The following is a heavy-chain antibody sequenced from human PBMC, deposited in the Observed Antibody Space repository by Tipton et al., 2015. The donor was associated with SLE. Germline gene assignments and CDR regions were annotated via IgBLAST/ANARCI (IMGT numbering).Heavy chain of an antibody. CDR2: IRYDGSNK. V-gene: IGHV3-30*02. Sequence: SLRLSCAASGFTFSSYGIHWVRQAPGKGLEWVAFIRYDGSNKYYADSVKGRFTISRDNSKNTLYLQMNSLRAEDTAVYYCAFGIAAAGYYYYGMDVWGQGTTVTVSS. CDR1: GFTFSSYG. J-gene: IGHJ6*02. D-gene: IGHD6-13*01. CDR3: AFGIAAAGYYYYGMDV.